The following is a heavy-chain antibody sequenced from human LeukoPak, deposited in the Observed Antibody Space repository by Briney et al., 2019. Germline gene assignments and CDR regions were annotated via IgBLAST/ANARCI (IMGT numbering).Heavy chain of an antibody. CDR1: GESFSGYY. J-gene: IGHJ4*02. CDR3: ARVGEREPAGRFFDY. Sequence: SETLSLTCAVDGESFSGYYWSWVRQPPGKGLEWIGEINHSGSINYNPSLKSRVTISVDTSKNQFSLKLSSVSAADTAVYYCARVGEREPAGRFFDYWGQGTLVTVSS. CDR2: INHSGSI. D-gene: IGHD3-10*01. V-gene: IGHV4-34*01.